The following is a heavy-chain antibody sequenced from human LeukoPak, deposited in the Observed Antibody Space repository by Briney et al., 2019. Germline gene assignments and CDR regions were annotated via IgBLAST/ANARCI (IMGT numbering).Heavy chain of an antibody. Sequence: PSETLSLTCTVSGGSISSGGYYWSWIRQHPGKGLEWIGYIYYSGSTYYNPSLKSRVTISVDTSKNQPPLKLSPVTAADTAVYYCARGGYYDSGYYYYGMDVWGQGTTVTVSS. CDR3: ARGGYYDSGYYYYGMDV. CDR1: GGSISSGGYY. J-gene: IGHJ6*02. CDR2: IYYSGST. D-gene: IGHD3-22*01. V-gene: IGHV4-31*03.